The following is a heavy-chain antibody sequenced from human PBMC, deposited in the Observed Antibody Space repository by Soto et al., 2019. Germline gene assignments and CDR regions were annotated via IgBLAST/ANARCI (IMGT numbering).Heavy chain of an antibody. CDR2: IIPILGIA. CDR1: GGTFSSYT. Sequence: QVQLVQSGAEVKKPGSSVKVSCKASGGTFSSYTISWVRQAPGQGLEWMGRIIPILGIANYAQKFQGRVTITADKSTSTAYMELSSMRSEDTAVYYCASQVSRDGYTENDYWGQGTLVTVSS. J-gene: IGHJ4*02. D-gene: IGHD5-12*01. V-gene: IGHV1-69*02. CDR3: ASQVSRDGYTENDY.